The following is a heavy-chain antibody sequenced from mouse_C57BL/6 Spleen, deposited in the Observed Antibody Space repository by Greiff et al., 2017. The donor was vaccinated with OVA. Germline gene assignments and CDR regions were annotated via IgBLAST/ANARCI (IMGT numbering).Heavy chain of an antibody. Sequence: QVQLQQPGTELVKPGASVKLSCKASGYTFTSYWMHWVKQRPGQGLEWIGNINPSNGGTNYNEKFKSKATLTVDKSSSTAYMQLSSLTSVDSAVYYCAREGLITTVVALDYWGQGTTLTVSS. CDR3: AREGLITTVVALDY. D-gene: IGHD1-1*01. CDR2: INPSNGGT. CDR1: GYTFTSYW. V-gene: IGHV1-53*01. J-gene: IGHJ2*01.